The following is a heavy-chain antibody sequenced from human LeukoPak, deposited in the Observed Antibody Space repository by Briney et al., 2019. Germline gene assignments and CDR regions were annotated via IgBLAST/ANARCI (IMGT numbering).Heavy chain of an antibody. J-gene: IGHJ4*02. V-gene: IGHV4-34*01. Sequence: PSETLSLTCAVYGGSFSGYYWSWIRQPPGKGLEWIGEINHSGSTNYNPSLKSRVTISVDTSKNQFSLKLGSVTAADTAVYYCAKGLAVAGPSKWGFFDYWGQGTLVTVSS. D-gene: IGHD6-19*01. CDR2: INHSGST. CDR3: AKGLAVAGPSKWGFFDY. CDR1: GGSFSGYY.